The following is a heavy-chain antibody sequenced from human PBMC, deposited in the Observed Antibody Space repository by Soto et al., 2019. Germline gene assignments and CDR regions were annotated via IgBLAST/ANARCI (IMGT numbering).Heavy chain of an antibody. D-gene: IGHD6-19*01. J-gene: IGHJ4*02. CDR1: GGSFSGYY. Sequence: PSETLSLTCAVYGGSFSGYYWSWIRQPPGKGLEWIGEINHSGSTNYNPSLKSRVTISVDTSKNQFSLKLSSVTAADTAVYYCARERGSGWYGYWGQGTLVTVSS. CDR2: INHSGST. V-gene: IGHV4-34*01. CDR3: ARERGSGWYGY.